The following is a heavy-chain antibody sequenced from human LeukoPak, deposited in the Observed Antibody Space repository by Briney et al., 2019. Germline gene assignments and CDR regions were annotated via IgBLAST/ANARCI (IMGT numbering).Heavy chain of an antibody. Sequence: GESLKISCKGSGYSFTSYWIGWVRQMPGKGLEWMGIIYPGDSDTRYSPSFQGQVTISADKSISTAYLQWSSLKASDTAMYYCARLGRYNWNYEGVYFDYWGQGTLVTVSS. J-gene: IGHJ4*02. CDR2: IYPGDSDT. CDR1: GYSFTSYW. V-gene: IGHV5-51*01. D-gene: IGHD1-7*01. CDR3: ARLGRYNWNYEGVYFDY.